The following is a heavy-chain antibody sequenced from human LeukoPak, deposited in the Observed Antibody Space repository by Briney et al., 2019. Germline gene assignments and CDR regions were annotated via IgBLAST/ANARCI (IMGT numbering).Heavy chain of an antibody. V-gene: IGHV4-4*02. D-gene: IGHD6-13*01. J-gene: IGHJ4*02. CDR2: IYHTGST. Sequence: SETLSLTCAVSGGSITSSKWWSWVRQPPGKGLEWIGEIYHTGSTNYNPSLKSRVTISVDKSNNQFSLKLSSVTAADTAVYYCASVTKGYSSSWYYFDCWGQGTLVTVSS. CDR3: ASVTKGYSSSWYYFDC. CDR1: GGSITSSKW.